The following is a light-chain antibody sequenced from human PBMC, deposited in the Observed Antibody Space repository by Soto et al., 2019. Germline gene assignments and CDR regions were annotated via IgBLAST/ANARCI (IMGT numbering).Light chain of an antibody. CDR2: DAS. CDR1: QSVISN. V-gene: IGKV3D-20*01. CDR3: QHYGSSSWT. J-gene: IGKJ1*01. Sequence: EIVMTQSPSTLSVSPGERATLSCRASQSVISNLAWYQQKPGLAPRLLIYDASSRATGIPDRFSGSGSGTDFTLTISRLEPEDFAVYYCQHYGSSSWTFGQGTKVDIK.